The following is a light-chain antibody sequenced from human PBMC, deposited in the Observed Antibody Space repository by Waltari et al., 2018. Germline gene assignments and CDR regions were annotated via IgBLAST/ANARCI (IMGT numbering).Light chain of an antibody. V-gene: IGLV2-23*02. CDR2: KVY. CDR1: SSDVGSYDL. CDR3: CSYAGSSTFT. Sequence: QSALTQPASVSGSPGQSITISCTGTSSDVGSYDLVSWYQQHPGKAPKLMIYKVYKRPSGVLKRFAGSKSGNTASLTISGLQAEDEADYYCCSYAGSSTFTFGGGTKLTVL. J-gene: IGLJ2*01.